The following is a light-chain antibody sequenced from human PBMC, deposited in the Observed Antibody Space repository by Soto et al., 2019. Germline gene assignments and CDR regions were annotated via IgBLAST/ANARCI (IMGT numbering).Light chain of an antibody. J-gene: IGKJ1*01. V-gene: IGKV1-39*01. CDR2: AAS. CDR3: QQSSTTPRT. Sequence: DIQMTQAPSSLSASVGDRVTITCRASQSISTYLNWYQQKPGKDPKLLIYAASTLQSGVPSRFSGSGSGTDFRLTITNLQPEDIATYYCQQSSTTPRTVGQGTNV. CDR1: QSISTY.